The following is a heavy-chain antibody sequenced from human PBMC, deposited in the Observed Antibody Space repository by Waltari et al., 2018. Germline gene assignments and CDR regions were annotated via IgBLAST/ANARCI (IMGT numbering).Heavy chain of an antibody. J-gene: IGHJ4*02. CDR3: ARARWGWGDFDY. CDR2: ISVTGGAT. CDR1: GFAFSGYV. V-gene: IGHV3-23*01. D-gene: IGHD2-21*01. Sequence: EVQLLESGGGLVQPGGSLRLSCAASGFAFSGYVMTWVRQAPGKGVGWVSGISVTGGATYDADSVKGRFTISRDDSKNTLYLQMNSLRADDTAVYFCARARWGWGDFDYWGQGALVTVSS.